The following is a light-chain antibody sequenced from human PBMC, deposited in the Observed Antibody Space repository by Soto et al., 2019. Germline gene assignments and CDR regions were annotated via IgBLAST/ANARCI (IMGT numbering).Light chain of an antibody. CDR1: QSINNL. CDR3: QQYSTFSP. V-gene: IGKV1-5*03. CDR2: KAS. Sequence: DIKMTQSPSTLSASVGDRVAITCRASQSINNLLAWYQQKPGKAPNLLIYKASSLESGVPSRFSGNGSGTEFILAISRLQPDDFAAYYCQQYSTFSPFGGGTKVEIK. J-gene: IGKJ4*02.